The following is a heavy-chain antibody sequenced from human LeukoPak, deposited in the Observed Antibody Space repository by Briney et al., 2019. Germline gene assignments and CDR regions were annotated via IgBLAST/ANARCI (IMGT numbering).Heavy chain of an antibody. CDR3: ARAVLRFLEWLFPLPTNWFDP. D-gene: IGHD3-3*01. V-gene: IGHV4-30-4*01. Sequence: SETLSLTCTVSGGSISSGDYYWSWIRQPPGKGLEWIGYIYYSGSTYYNPSLKSRVTISVDTSKNQFSLKLSSVTAADTAVYYCARAVLRFLEWLFPLPTNWFDPWGQGTLVIVSS. CDR1: GGSISSGDYY. J-gene: IGHJ5*02. CDR2: IYYSGST.